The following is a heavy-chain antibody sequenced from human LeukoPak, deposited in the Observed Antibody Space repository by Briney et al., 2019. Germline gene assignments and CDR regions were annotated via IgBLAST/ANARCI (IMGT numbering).Heavy chain of an antibody. CDR1: GFTFSSYS. CDR2: ISSSSSYI. V-gene: IGHV3-21*01. J-gene: IGHJ3*02. Sequence: GGSLRLSCAASGFTFSSYSMNWVRQAPGKGLEWVSSISSSSSYIYYADSVKGRFTISRDNAKNSLYLQMNSLRAEDTAVYYCAGDVIAYCGGDCYHDAFDIWGQGTMVTVSS. CDR3: AGDVIAYCGGDCYHDAFDI. D-gene: IGHD2-21*02.